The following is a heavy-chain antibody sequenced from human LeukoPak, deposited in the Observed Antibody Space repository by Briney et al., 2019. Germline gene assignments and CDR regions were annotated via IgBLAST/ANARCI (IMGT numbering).Heavy chain of an antibody. V-gene: IGHV5-10-1*01. CDR3: ARPANGVHHFDY. Sequence: GESLKISFKGSGYSFTSYWISWVRPMPGKGLEWMGRIDPSDSYTNYSPSFQGHVTISADKSISTAYLQWSSLKASDTAMYYCARPANGVHHFDYWGQGTLVTVSS. CDR2: IDPSDSYT. CDR1: GYSFTSYW. D-gene: IGHD2-8*01. J-gene: IGHJ4*02.